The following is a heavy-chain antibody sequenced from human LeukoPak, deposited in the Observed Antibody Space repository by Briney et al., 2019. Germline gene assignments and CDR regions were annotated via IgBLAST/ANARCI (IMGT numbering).Heavy chain of an antibody. J-gene: IGHJ4*02. CDR1: GFTFSSYA. CDR2: ISGSGGST. CDR3: TNMVRGVIILY. Sequence: PGGSLRLSCAASGFTFSSYAMSWVRQAPGKGLEWVSAISGSGGSTYYADSVKGRFTISRDNSKNTLYLQMNSLRAEDTAVCYCTNMVRGVIILYWGQGTLVTVSS. D-gene: IGHD3-10*01. V-gene: IGHV3-23*01.